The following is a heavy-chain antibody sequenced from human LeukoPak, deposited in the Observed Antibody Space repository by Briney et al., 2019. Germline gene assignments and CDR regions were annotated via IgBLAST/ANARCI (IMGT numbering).Heavy chain of an antibody. J-gene: IGHJ3*02. V-gene: IGHV1-69*04. Sequence: SVKVSCKASGGTFSNYAINWVRQAPGQGLEWMGRIIPILGIANYAQKFQGRVTITADKSTSTAYMELSSLRSEDTAVYYCARPEVEGDVFDIWGKGTMVTVSS. CDR3: ARPEVEGDVFDI. CDR1: GGTFSNYA. CDR2: IIPILGIA. D-gene: IGHD2-2*01.